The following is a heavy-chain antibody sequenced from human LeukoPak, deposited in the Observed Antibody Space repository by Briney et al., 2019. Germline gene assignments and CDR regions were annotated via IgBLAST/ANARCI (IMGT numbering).Heavy chain of an antibody. J-gene: IGHJ3*02. CDR3: ARGSPDYGDGAAAFDI. Sequence: VASVKVSCKASGYTFTSYGISWVRQAPGQGLEWMGWISAYNGNTNYAQKLQGRVTMTTDTSTSTAYMELRSLRSDDTAVYYCARGSPDYGDGAAAFDIWGQGTMVTVSS. D-gene: IGHD4-17*01. CDR1: GYTFTSYG. V-gene: IGHV1-18*01. CDR2: ISAYNGNT.